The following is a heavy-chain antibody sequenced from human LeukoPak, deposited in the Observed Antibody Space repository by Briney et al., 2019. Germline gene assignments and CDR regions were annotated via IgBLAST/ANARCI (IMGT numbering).Heavy chain of an antibody. J-gene: IGHJ4*02. CDR2: LSGSGAAT. Sequence: GGSLRLSCAASGFTLTGCAMSWVRQAPGKGLELVSILSGSGAATWYADSVRGRFTVSRDSSKNTLYLQMNSLRAEDTAVYYCARDYYGSGIKSDYFDYWGQGTLVTVSS. V-gene: IGHV3-23*01. CDR1: GFTLTGCA. CDR3: ARDYYGSGIKSDYFDY. D-gene: IGHD3-10*01.